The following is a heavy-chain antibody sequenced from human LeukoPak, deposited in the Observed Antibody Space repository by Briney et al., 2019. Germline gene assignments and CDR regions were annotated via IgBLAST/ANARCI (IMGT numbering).Heavy chain of an antibody. D-gene: IGHD3-22*01. CDR3: AREYYDSSGYYGNYYFDY. Sequence: GGSLRLSCAASGFTFSSYEMNWVRQAPGKGLEWVSYISSSGSTIYYADSVKGRFTISRDNAKNSLYLQMNSLRSEDTAVYYCAREYYDSSGYYGNYYFDYWGQGTLVTVSS. CDR1: GFTFSSYE. V-gene: IGHV3-48*03. J-gene: IGHJ4*02. CDR2: ISSSGSTI.